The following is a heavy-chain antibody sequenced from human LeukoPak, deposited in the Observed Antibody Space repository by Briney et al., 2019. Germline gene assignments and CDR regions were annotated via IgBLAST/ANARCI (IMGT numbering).Heavy chain of an antibody. CDR1: GGSISSYY. Sequence: SETLSLTCTVSGGSISSYYWSWIRQPPGKGLEWIGYIYYSGSTNYNPSLKSRVTISVDTSKNQFSLKLSSVTAADTAVYYCARDEYNWNYGNWFDPWGQGTLVTVSS. D-gene: IGHD1-7*01. J-gene: IGHJ5*02. V-gene: IGHV4-59*12. CDR3: ARDEYNWNYGNWFDP. CDR2: IYYSGST.